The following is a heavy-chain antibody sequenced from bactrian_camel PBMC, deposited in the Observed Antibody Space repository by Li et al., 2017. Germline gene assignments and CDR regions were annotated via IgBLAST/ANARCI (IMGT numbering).Heavy chain of an antibody. CDR3: AAENCSGGSCWSFGVYY. J-gene: IGHJ4*01. D-gene: IGHD2*01. CDR2: ISIGSGDT. CDR1: GDTISRYC. V-gene: IGHV3S1*01. Sequence: VQLVESGGGSVQVGGSLRLSCVASGDTISRYCMGWFRQPPGKEREGVATISIGSGDTYYADYADSVQGRFAISRDNDKNTLFLQMNSLKPEDTAVYYCAAENCSGGSCWSFGVYYWGQGTQVTVS.